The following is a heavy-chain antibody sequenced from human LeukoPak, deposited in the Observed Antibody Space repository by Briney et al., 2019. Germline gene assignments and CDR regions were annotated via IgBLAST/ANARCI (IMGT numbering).Heavy chain of an antibody. Sequence: GASVKVSSKASGYTFTSYDISWVRQATGQGLEWMGWMNPNSGNTGYAQKFQGRVTMTRNTSISTAYMELSSLRSEDTAVYYCARRSIGSTPKSEKYFQHWGQGTLVTVSS. CDR1: GYTFTSYD. CDR2: MNPNSGNT. D-gene: IGHD6-6*01. J-gene: IGHJ1*01. CDR3: ARRSIGSTPKSEKYFQH. V-gene: IGHV1-8*01.